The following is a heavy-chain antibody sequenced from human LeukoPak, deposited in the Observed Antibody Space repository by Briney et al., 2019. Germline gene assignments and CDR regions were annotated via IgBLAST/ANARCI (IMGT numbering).Heavy chain of an antibody. D-gene: IGHD6-19*01. CDR1: GGSIGSDY. CDR3: ARYGKSGWSIDN. Sequence: SETLSLTCTVSGGSIGSDYWTWIRQPPGKGLQYIGCIYHTGATNYNPSLKSRVTMSVDTSKNQFSLKMNSVTAADTAVYFCARYGKSGWSIDNWGQGILVTVSS. J-gene: IGHJ4*02. CDR2: IYHTGAT. V-gene: IGHV4-59*08.